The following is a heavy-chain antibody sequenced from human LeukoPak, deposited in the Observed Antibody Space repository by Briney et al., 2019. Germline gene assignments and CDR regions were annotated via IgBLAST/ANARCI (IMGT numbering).Heavy chain of an antibody. J-gene: IGHJ3*02. V-gene: IGHV3-30*03. CDR3: AREGQWRSFDI. D-gene: IGHD6-19*01. CDR1: GFTFSSYG. CDR2: ISYDGSNK. Sequence: GGSLRLSCAASGFTFSSYGMHWVRQAPGKGLEWVAVISYDGSNKYYTDSVKGRFTISRDNSKNTLYLQMNSLRAEDTAVYYCAREGQWRSFDIWGQGTMVTVSS.